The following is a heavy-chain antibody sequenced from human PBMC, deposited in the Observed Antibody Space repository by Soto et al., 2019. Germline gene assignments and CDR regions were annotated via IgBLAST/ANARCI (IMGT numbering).Heavy chain of an antibody. Sequence: EVQLLESGGGLVQPGGSLRLSCAASGFTFSSYAMSWVRQAPGKGLEWVSAISGSGGSKYYADSVKGRFTISRDNSKNTMYLQMNSRRAEDTAVYDCARGQGGFDYWGQGTLVTVSS. J-gene: IGHJ4*02. CDR1: GFTFSSYA. D-gene: IGHD3-16*01. CDR3: ARGQGGFDY. V-gene: IGHV3-23*01. CDR2: ISGSGGSK.